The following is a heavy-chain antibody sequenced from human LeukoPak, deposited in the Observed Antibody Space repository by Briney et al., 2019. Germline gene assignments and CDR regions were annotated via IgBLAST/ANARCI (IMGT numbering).Heavy chain of an antibody. CDR1: GFTFSSYA. CDR2: ISYDGSNK. J-gene: IGHJ4*02. CDR3: ARDALGWQQLKGDY. D-gene: IGHD6-13*01. Sequence: GGSLRLSCAASGFTFSSYAMHWVRQAPGKGLEWVAVISYDGSNKYYADSVKGRFTISRDNAKNSLYLQMNSLRAEDTAVYYCARDALGWQQLKGDYWGQGTLVTVSS. V-gene: IGHV3-30*04.